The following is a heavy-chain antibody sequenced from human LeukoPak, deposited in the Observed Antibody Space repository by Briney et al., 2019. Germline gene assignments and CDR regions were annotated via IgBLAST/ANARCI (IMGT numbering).Heavy chain of an antibody. J-gene: IGHJ5*02. CDR3: ARDPNNPYYYDSSGYYWFQPTRGNWFDP. D-gene: IGHD3-22*01. CDR2: ISTSSSYI. Sequence: PGGSLRLSCAASGFTFSSYSMNWVRQAPGKGLEWVSSISTSSSYIYYADSVKGRFTISRDNAKHSLYLPMNSLTAEDTAEYYCARDPNNPYYYDSSGYYWFQPTRGNWFDPWGQGTLVTVSS. V-gene: IGHV3-21*01. CDR1: GFTFSSYS.